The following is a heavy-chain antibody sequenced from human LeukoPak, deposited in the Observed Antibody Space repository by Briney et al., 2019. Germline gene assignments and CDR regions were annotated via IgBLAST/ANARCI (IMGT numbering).Heavy chain of an antibody. J-gene: IGHJ4*02. Sequence: SETLSLTCTVSGGSISSYCWSWIRQPAGQGLAWIGRIYTSGSTNYNPSLKSRVTMSVDTSKNQFSLKLSSVTAADTAVYYCARETYYYDSSGYYNWGQGTLVTVSS. CDR3: ARETYYYDSSGYYN. CDR1: GGSISSYC. D-gene: IGHD3-22*01. V-gene: IGHV4-4*07. CDR2: IYTSGST.